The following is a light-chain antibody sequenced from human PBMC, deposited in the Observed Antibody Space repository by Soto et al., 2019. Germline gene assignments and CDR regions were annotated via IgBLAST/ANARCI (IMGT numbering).Light chain of an antibody. J-gene: IGKJ1*01. Sequence: DIQMTQSPSSLSASVGDRVTITCRASQSISNYLNWYQQKPGKAPKLLIYAASSSQSGVPSRFSGSGSGTDFTLTISSLQPEDFATYYCQQSYSTPWTFGQGTKVEFK. CDR1: QSISNY. CDR3: QQSYSTPWT. V-gene: IGKV1-39*01. CDR2: AAS.